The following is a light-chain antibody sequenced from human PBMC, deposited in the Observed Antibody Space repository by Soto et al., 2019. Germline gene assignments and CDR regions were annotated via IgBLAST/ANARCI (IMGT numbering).Light chain of an antibody. V-gene: IGKV3-20*01. Sequence: EIVLTQSPGTLSLSLGERGTLSCRASQSVDSTYLTWYQQKPGQAPRLLIYGASGRATGIPDRFSGSGSGTDFTLTIGRLEPEDFAVYYCQYYDTFRTFGQGTKVDIK. CDR2: GAS. J-gene: IGKJ1*01. CDR1: QSVDSTY. CDR3: QYYDTFRT.